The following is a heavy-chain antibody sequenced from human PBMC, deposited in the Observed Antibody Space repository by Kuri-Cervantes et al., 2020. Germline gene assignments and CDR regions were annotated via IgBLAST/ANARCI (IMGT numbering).Heavy chain of an antibody. CDR1: GFTFDDYA. Sequence: GGSLRLSCAASGFTFDDYAIHWVRQAPGKGLEWVSGISWKSGNIVYAESVKGRFTISRDNAKNSLYLQMNSLRAEDTALYYCAKAVRFGYCSGGSCYMVGYFDYWGQGTLVTVSS. D-gene: IGHD2-15*01. J-gene: IGHJ4*02. CDR2: ISWKSGNI. V-gene: IGHV3-9*01. CDR3: AKAVRFGYCSGGSCYMVGYFDY.